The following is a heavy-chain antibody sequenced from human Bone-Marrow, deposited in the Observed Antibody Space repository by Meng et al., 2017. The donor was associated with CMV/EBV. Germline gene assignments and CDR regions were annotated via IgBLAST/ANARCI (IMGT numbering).Heavy chain of an antibody. J-gene: IGHJ3*02. CDR3: AREHGGWNDAFDI. D-gene: IGHD6-19*01. CDR2: IKQDGSEK. CDR1: GFTFSSYW. Sequence: GGSLRLSCAASGFTFSSYWMSWVRQAPGKGLEWVANIKQDGSEKYYVDSVKGRFTISRDNAKNSLYLQMNSLRAEDTALYYCAREHGGWNDAFDIWGQGTMVTVSS. V-gene: IGHV3-7*03.